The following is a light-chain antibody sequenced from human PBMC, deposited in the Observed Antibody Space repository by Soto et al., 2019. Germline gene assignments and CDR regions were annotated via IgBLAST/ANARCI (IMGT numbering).Light chain of an antibody. J-gene: IGLJ3*02. CDR3: SSYTSSSTWV. CDR2: EDT. V-gene: IGLV2-14*01. CDR1: SSDVGGYKY. Sequence: QSALTQPASVSGSHGQSITISCTGTSSDVGGYKYVSWYQQHPGKAPKLMIYEDTNRPSGVSNRFSGSKSGNTASLTISGLQAEDEADYYCSSYTSSSTWVFGGGTKLTVL.